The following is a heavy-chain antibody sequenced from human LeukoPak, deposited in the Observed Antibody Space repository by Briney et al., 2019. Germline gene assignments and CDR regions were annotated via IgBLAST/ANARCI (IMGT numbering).Heavy chain of an antibody. CDR3: ARKTVVGSYFDY. D-gene: IGHD4-23*01. Sequence: PGGSLRLSCAASGFTFSSYLMSWVRQAPGKGLEWVANIKQDGSDKYYVDSVKGRFTISRDNAKNSLYLQTNSLRAEDTAVYYCARKTVVGSYFDYWGQGTPVTVSS. J-gene: IGHJ4*02. V-gene: IGHV3-7*03. CDR1: GFTFSSYL. CDR2: IKQDGSDK.